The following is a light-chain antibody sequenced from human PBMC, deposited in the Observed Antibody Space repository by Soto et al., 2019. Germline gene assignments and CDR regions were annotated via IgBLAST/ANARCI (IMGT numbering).Light chain of an antibody. J-gene: IGLJ3*02. CDR2: DVS. CDR3: CTYAGSYLWV. CDR1: SSDIGSYNY. V-gene: IGLV2-11*01. Sequence: QSALTQPRSVSGSPGQSVTISCTGTSSDIGSYNYVSWYQQHPGKAPKLMIYDVSKRPSGVPDRFSGSKSGNTASLTISGLQTEYEADYYCCTYAGSYLWVFGGGTKLTVL.